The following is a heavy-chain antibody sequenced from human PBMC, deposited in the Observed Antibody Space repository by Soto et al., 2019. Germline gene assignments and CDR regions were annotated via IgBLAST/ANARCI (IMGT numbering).Heavy chain of an antibody. Sequence: QITLKESGPTLVKPTQTLTLTCTFSGFSLSTSGVGVGWIRQPPGKALEWLAFLYWDDDKRYSPSLKSRLTITKDTSKTQVLLTMTNMDAVDTATYYCARTSVNWGSRGLVDYWGQGTLVTVAS. J-gene: IGHJ4*02. D-gene: IGHD7-27*01. CDR2: LYWDDDK. V-gene: IGHV2-5*02. CDR3: ARTSVNWGSRGLVDY. CDR1: GFSLSTSGVG.